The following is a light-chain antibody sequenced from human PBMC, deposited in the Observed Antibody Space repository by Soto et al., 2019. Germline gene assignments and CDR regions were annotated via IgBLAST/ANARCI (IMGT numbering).Light chain of an antibody. Sequence: DIQMTQSPSTLSASIGDRVTITCRASQSISDWLAWYQQKPGKAPKILIYKASNLESGVPSRFSGSGSGTEFTLTISSLQTDDFATYYCQEYNIFYTFGQGTKLEIK. V-gene: IGKV1-5*03. CDR1: QSISDW. CDR3: QEYNIFYT. J-gene: IGKJ2*01. CDR2: KAS.